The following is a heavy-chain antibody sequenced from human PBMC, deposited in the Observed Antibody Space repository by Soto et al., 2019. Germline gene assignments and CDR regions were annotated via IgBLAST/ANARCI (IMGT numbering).Heavy chain of an antibody. D-gene: IGHD3-3*01. V-gene: IGHV1-46*01. J-gene: IGHJ6*02. Sequence: GASVKVSCKASGSTFTSYYMHWVRQAPGQGLEWMGIINPSGGSTSYAQKFQGRVTMTRDTSTSTVYMELSSLRSEDTAVYYCARDRDPRAYYDFWSGYLSGSNYYYYYGMDVWGQGTTVTVSS. CDR2: INPSGGST. CDR3: ARDRDPRAYYDFWSGYLSGSNYYYYYGMDV. CDR1: GSTFTSYY.